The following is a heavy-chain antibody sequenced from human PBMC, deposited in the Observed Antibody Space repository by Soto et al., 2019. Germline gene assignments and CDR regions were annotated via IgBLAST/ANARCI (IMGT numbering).Heavy chain of an antibody. J-gene: IGHJ5*02. CDR2: IIPIFGTA. D-gene: IGHD6-6*01. V-gene: IGHV1-69*13. CDR3: ARAAGLVDHWFDP. Sequence: GASVKVSCKASGGTFSSYTISWVRQAPGQGLEWMGGIIPIFGTANYAQKFQGRVTITADESTSTAYMELSSLRSEDTAVYYCARAAGLVDHWFDPSGQGTLVTVSS. CDR1: GGTFSSYT.